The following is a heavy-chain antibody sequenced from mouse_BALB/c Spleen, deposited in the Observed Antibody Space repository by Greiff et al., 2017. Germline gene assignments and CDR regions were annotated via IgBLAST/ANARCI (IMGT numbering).Heavy chain of an antibody. CDR3: ADGYPHYFDY. CDR2: IDPANGNT. V-gene: IGHV14-3*02. J-gene: IGHJ2*01. Sequence: LVESGAELVTPGASVKLSCTASGFNIKDTYMPWVKQRPEQGLEWIGRIDPANGNTKYDPKFQGKATITADTSSNTAYLQLSSLTSEDTAVYYCADGYPHYFDYWGQGTTLTVSS. CDR1: GFNIKDTY. D-gene: IGHD2-3*01.